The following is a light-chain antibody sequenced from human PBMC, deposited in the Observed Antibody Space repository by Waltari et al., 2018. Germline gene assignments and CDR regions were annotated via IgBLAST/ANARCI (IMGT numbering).Light chain of an antibody. V-gene: IGLV2-11*01. CDR1: SSDVGRYNY. Sequence: QSALAQPRSVSGSPGQSVTISCAGTSSDVGRYNYFSCYQHHPGQAPKVLIYDVNTRPSGVPDRFSGSKSGNTASLTISGLQAEDEADYYCCSYAGSPYVFGTGTKVTVL. CDR3: CSYAGSPYV. CDR2: DVN. J-gene: IGLJ1*01.